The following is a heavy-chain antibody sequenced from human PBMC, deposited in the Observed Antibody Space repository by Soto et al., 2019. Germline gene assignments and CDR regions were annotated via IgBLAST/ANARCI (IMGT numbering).Heavy chain of an antibody. V-gene: IGHV1-2*02. Sequence: ASVKVSCKTSPYTFTVYYIHWVRQAPRQGLEWMGWINPDSGGTQYAQKFQGRVTMTRDTSISTAYMALSRLRSDDTAVYYCATVPYGDYAYFDYWGLGTLVTFSS. CDR3: ATVPYGDYAYFDY. CDR2: INPDSGGT. CDR1: PYTFTVYY. D-gene: IGHD4-17*01. J-gene: IGHJ4*02.